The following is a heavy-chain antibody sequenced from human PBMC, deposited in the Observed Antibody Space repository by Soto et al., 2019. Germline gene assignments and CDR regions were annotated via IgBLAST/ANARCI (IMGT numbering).Heavy chain of an antibody. CDR3: ARSGYYGFNWFDP. J-gene: IGHJ5*02. CDR1: GGSISSSSYY. CDR2: IYYSGST. Sequence: PSETLSLTCAVSGGSISSSSYYWGWIRQPPGKGLEWIGSIYYSGSTYYNPSLKSRVTISVDTSKNQFSLKLSSVTAADTAVYYCARSGYYGFNWFDPWGQGTLVTVSS. V-gene: IGHV4-39*01. D-gene: IGHD3-22*01.